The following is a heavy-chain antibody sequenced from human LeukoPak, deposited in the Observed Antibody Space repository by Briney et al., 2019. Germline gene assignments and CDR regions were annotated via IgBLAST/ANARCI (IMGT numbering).Heavy chain of an antibody. CDR1: GGSISSYY. CDR3: ARDPHTGIAPDY. Sequence: SETLSLTCTVSGGSISSYYWSWIRQPPGKGLEWIGYIYYSGSTNYNPSLKSRVTISVDTSKNQFSLKLTYVTAADTAVYYCARDPHTGIAPDYWGQGTLVTVSS. V-gene: IGHV4-59*12. D-gene: IGHD5-18*01. CDR2: IYYSGST. J-gene: IGHJ4*02.